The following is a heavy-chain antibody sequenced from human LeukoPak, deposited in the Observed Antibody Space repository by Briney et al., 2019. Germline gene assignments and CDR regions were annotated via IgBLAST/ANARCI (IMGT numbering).Heavy chain of an antibody. V-gene: IGHV1-2*02. CDR1: GYTFTAYY. CDR2: IKPDSGGT. D-gene: IGHD6-6*01. Sequence: ASVTVTCKASGYTFTAYYMHWVRQAPGQGLEWMGWIKPDSGGTNYGKKFQGRVTMTRDTSISTAYMELSRLRSDDTAVYYCASREDPNSSTHFWGQGTLVSVSS. CDR3: ASREDPNSSTHF. J-gene: IGHJ4*02.